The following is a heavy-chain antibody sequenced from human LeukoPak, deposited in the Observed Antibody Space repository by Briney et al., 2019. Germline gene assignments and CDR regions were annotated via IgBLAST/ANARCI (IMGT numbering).Heavy chain of an antibody. CDR1: GVSFSTSEVA. CDR3: AHRRSYGDYDY. Sequence: SGPTLVKPTQTLTLTCTFSGVSFSTSEVAVGWIRQPPGKALEWLALIFWDDDDRYSPSLKNRLTITKDTSKNQVVLTMTSMDPLDTATYYCAHRRSYGDYDYWGQGTLVTVSS. D-gene: IGHD4-17*01. CDR2: IFWDDDD. V-gene: IGHV2-5*02. J-gene: IGHJ4*02.